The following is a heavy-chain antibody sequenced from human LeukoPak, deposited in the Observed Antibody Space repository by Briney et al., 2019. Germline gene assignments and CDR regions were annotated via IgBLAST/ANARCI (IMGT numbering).Heavy chain of an antibody. D-gene: IGHD2-2*01. V-gene: IGHV3-33*08. CDR3: AREFGNIIVVPAAMIIDY. J-gene: IGHJ4*02. CDR1: GFTFSHHA. CDR2: IWYDGSNK. Sequence: GGSLRLSCAASGFTFSHHAMHWVRQAPGKGLEWVAVIWYDGSNKYYADSVKGRFTISRDNSKNTLYLQMNSLRAEDTALYYCAREFGNIIVVPAAMIIDYWGQGTLVTVSS.